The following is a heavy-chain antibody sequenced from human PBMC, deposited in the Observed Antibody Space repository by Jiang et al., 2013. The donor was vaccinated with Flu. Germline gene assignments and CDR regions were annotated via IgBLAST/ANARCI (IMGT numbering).Heavy chain of an antibody. CDR2: IHHSGSI. Sequence: PGLVKPSETLSLTCTVSGYSINSGYHWGWIRQPPGKGLEWIGSIHHSGSIYYNPSLKSRVTISVDTSKNEFSLKLSSVTAADTAVYYCARALLIAVAGIGQDIWGQGTMVTVSS. CDR1: GYSINSGYH. V-gene: IGHV4-38-2*02. J-gene: IGHJ3*02. CDR3: ARALLIAVAGIGQDI. D-gene: IGHD6-19*01.